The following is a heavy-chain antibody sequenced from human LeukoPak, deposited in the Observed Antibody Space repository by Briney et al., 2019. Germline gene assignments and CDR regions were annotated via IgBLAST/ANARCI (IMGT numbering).Heavy chain of an antibody. Sequence: PGGSLRLSCAASGFTFSGYGMHWVRQAPGKGLEWVAFIRYDGSNKYYADSVKGRFTISRDNSKNTLYLQMNSLRAEDTAVYYCAKTNSSGWYQFDYWGQGTLVTVSS. J-gene: IGHJ4*02. D-gene: IGHD6-19*01. CDR1: GFTFSGYG. V-gene: IGHV3-30*02. CDR2: IRYDGSNK. CDR3: AKTNSSGWYQFDY.